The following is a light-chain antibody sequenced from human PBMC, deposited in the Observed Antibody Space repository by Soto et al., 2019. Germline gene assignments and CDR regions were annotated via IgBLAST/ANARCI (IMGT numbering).Light chain of an antibody. V-gene: IGLV2-8*01. Sequence: QSALTQPPSASGSPGQSVTISCTGTSGDVGRYNYVSWYQQHPRKAPKLLIYEVSKRPSGGPDRFSGSKSGNTASLTVSGLQAEDEAHYYCSSYAGSNTRVFGGGTKLTVL. CDR3: SSYAGSNTRV. CDR1: SGDVGRYNY. CDR2: EVS. J-gene: IGLJ3*02.